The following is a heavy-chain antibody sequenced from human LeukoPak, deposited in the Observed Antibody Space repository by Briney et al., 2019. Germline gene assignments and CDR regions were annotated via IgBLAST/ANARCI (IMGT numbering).Heavy chain of an antibody. CDR2: VWYDGSEK. J-gene: IGHJ4*02. CDR3: ARDRGDPDYYFDQ. D-gene: IGHD7-27*01. V-gene: IGHV3-33*01. CDR1: GFTFSSYG. Sequence: GRSLRLACAASGFTFSSYGIHWVRQAPGKGLEWVAVVWYDGSEKYYADSVKGRFTISRDNSKNTLYLQMNSLRAEDTAIYYCARDRGDPDYYFDQWGQGALVTVSS.